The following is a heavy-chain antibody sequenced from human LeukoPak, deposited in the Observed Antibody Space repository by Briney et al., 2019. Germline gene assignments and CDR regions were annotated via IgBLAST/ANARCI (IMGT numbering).Heavy chain of an antibody. CDR2: IYSGGST. V-gene: IGHV3-53*01. D-gene: IGHD4-17*01. CDR1: GFTVSSNY. J-gene: IGHJ4*02. CDR3: ARGDYGDYLYFDY. Sequence: GGSLRLSCAASGFTVSSNYMSWVRQAPGKGLEWVSVIYSGGSTYYADSVKGRFTISRDNSKNTLYLQMNSLRAEDTAVYYCARGDYGDYLYFDYWGQGTLVTVSS.